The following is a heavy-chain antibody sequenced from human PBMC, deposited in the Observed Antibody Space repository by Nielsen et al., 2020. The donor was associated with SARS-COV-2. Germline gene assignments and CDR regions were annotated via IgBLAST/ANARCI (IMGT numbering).Heavy chain of an antibody. CDR3: ARHPAGDRNYFDY. V-gene: IGHV4-61*01. Sequence: SETLSLTCTVSGGSISSGSYYWSWIRQPPGKGLEWIGYIYYSGSTNYNPSLKSRVTISVDTSKNQFSLKLSSVTAADTAVYYCARHPAGDRNYFDYWGQGTLVTVSS. CDR2: IYYSGST. D-gene: IGHD7-27*01. CDR1: GGSISSGSYY. J-gene: IGHJ4*02.